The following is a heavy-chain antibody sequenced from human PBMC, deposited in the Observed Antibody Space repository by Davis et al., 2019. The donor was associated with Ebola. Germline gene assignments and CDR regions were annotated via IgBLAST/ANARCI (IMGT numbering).Heavy chain of an antibody. CDR2: INHSGST. Sequence: SQTLSLTCTLSTRSTCSSSYYWGWIRQPPGKGLEWIGEINHSGSTNYNPSLKSRVTISVDTSKNQFSLKLSSVTAADTAVYYCARRGWLRRLYGMDVWGQGTTVTVSS. V-gene: IGHV4-39*07. CDR3: ARRGWLRRLYGMDV. CDR1: TRSTCSSSYY. J-gene: IGHJ6*02. D-gene: IGHD3-22*01.